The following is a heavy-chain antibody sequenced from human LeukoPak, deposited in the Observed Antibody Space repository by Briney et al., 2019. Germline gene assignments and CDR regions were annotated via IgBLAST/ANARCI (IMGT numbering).Heavy chain of an antibody. D-gene: IGHD6-19*01. CDR3: ARSIAVAGTVPRYYYYMDV. Sequence: SVKVSCKASGGTFSSYAISWVRQAPGQGLEWMGGIIPIFGTANYAQKFQGRVTITADESTSTAYMELSSLRSEDTAVYYCARSIAVAGTVPRYYYYMDVWGKGTTVTVS. CDR1: GGTFSSYA. J-gene: IGHJ6*03. V-gene: IGHV1-69*13. CDR2: IIPIFGTA.